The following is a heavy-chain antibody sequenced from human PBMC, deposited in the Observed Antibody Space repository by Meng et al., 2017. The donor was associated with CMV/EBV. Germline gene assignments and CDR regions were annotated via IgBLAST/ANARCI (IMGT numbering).Heavy chain of an antibody. Sequence: GESLKISCAASGFTFSSYSMNWVRQAPGKGLEWVSSISSSSSYIYYADSVKGRFTISRDNTKNSLYLQMNSLRAEDTAVYYCARGGPTYYDFWSGYCPYGMDVWGRGTTVTVSS. D-gene: IGHD3-3*01. CDR1: GFTFSSYS. CDR2: ISSSSSYI. J-gene: IGHJ6*02. CDR3: ARGGPTYYDFWSGYCPYGMDV. V-gene: IGHV3-21*01.